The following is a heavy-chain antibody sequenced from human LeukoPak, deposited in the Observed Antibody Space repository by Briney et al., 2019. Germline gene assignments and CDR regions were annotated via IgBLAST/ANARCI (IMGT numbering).Heavy chain of an antibody. Sequence: GGSLRLSCAASGFTFSSYWMHWVRQAPGKGLEWVSITYSGDTTYYADSVKGRFIISRDDSKNTLSLQMNDLRVEDTAVYYCARERPDSRNLDSWGRGALVTVSS. CDR2: TYSGDTT. J-gene: IGHJ4*02. D-gene: IGHD1-14*01. CDR3: ARERPDSRNLDS. CDR1: GFTFSSYW. V-gene: IGHV3-66*01.